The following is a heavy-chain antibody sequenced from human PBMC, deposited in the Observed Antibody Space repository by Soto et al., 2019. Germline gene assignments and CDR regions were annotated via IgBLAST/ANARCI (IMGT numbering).Heavy chain of an antibody. CDR1: GFSLSTTGVC. CDR3: PHTRGNPYYYDCGGAFDI. CDR2: IYWDDDK. D-gene: IGHD3-22*01. V-gene: IGHV2-5*02. J-gene: IGHJ3*02. Sequence: QITLKESGPTLVKPTQTLTLTCTFSGFSLSTTGVCLGWIRQPPGKALEWLAFIYWDDDKRYRPSVKRTLTITNDTSKHQVLLTMTNMDPVDTATYFCPHTRGNPYYYDCGGAFDIWGQGTMVTVSS.